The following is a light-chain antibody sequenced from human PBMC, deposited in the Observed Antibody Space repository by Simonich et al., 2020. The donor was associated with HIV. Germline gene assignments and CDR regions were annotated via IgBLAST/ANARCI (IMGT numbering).Light chain of an antibody. CDR1: QSVSYSSNNKNY. CDR2: WAS. CDR3: QQYYSTPIT. J-gene: IGKJ5*01. Sequence: DIVMTQSPDSLGVSLGERATINCKSSQSVSYSSNNKNYLAWYQQKPGQPPKLLIYWASTREAWVPDRFSGSGSGTDFTLTISSLQAEDVAVYYCQQYYSTPITFGQGTRLEIK. V-gene: IGKV4-1*01.